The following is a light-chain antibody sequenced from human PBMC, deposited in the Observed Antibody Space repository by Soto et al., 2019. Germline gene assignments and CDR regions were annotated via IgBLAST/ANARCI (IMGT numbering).Light chain of an antibody. CDR1: QSISSNY. CDR2: GAS. V-gene: IGKV3-20*01. J-gene: IGKJ3*01. Sequence: EIVLTQSPGTLSLSPGERATLSCRASQSISSNYLAWYQQRPGQAPRLLIFGASYRATGIPDRFSGSASGTHFTLTISRLEPEDFAVYYCQQYSSSPPEFTFGPGTKVDSK. CDR3: QQYSSSPPEFT.